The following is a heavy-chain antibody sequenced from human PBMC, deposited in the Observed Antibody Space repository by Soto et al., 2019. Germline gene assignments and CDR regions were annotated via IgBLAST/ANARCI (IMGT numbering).Heavy chain of an antibody. CDR1: GGSFSGYY. Sequence: PSETLSLTCAVYGGSFSGYYWSWIRQPPGKGLEWIGEINHSGSTNYNPSLKSRVTISVDTSKNQFSLKLSSVTAADTAVYYCAIHGILTEYYYYYGMDVWGQGTTVTVSS. D-gene: IGHD3-9*01. CDR3: AIHGILTEYYYYYGMDV. CDR2: INHSGST. J-gene: IGHJ6*02. V-gene: IGHV4-34*01.